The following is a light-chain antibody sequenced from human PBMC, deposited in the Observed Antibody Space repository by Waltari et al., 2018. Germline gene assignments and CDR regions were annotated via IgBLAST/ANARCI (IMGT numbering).Light chain of an antibody. CDR2: GNN. J-gene: IGLJ2*01. V-gene: IGLV1-44*01. CDR3: AAWDDSLNGVV. Sequence: QSVLTQPPSASGTPGQRVTISCSGSSSNIGSNTVNWYQQLPGTAPKLLIDGNNTGPSGVPDRFSGSKSGTSASLAISGLQSEDEADYYCAAWDDSLNGVVFGGGTKLTVL. CDR1: SSNIGSNT.